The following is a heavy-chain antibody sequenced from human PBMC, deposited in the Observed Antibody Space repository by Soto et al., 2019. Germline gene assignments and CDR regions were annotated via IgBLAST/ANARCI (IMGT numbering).Heavy chain of an antibody. V-gene: IGHV3-15*01. CDR2: IKSKTDGGTT. Sequence: EVQLVESGGGLVKPGGSLRLSCAASGFTFSNAWLSWVRQAPGKGLEWGGRIKSKTDGGTTDYAAPVKGRFTISRDDSKNTLYLQMNSLKTEATAVYYSTTTDGSGGWGQGTLVTVSS. CDR3: TTTDGSGG. D-gene: IGHD3-10*01. J-gene: IGHJ4*02. CDR1: GFTFSNAW.